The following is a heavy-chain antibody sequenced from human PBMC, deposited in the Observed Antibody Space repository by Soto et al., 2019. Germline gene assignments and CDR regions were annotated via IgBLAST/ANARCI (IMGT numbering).Heavy chain of an antibody. CDR1: GFMFGNYW. Sequence: EVQLVESGGGLVQPGGSLRLSCAPSGFMFGNYWMSWVRQAPGKGLEWVANIKQDGSEKYYVDSVKGRFTISRDNAKNSLYLQMTSLRADDTAVCYCARDSPFDASSGYLEYWGQGTLVTVSS. V-gene: IGHV3-7*01. CDR2: IKQDGSEK. J-gene: IGHJ4*02. CDR3: ARDSPFDASSGYLEY. D-gene: IGHD3-22*01.